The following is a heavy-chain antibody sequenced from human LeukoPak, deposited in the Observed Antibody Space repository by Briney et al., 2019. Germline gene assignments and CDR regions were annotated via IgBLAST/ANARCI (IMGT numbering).Heavy chain of an antibody. V-gene: IGHV3-11*05. Sequence: GGSLRLSCGASGFTFSDYYMSWIHQAPGKGLEWVSYISSSSSYTNYADSVKGRFTISRDNAKNSLYLQMNSLRAEDTAVYYCARVWGSGGDYFDYWGQGTLVTVSS. CDR2: ISSSSSYT. CDR1: GFTFSDYY. J-gene: IGHJ4*02. CDR3: ARVWGSGGDYFDY. D-gene: IGHD2-15*01.